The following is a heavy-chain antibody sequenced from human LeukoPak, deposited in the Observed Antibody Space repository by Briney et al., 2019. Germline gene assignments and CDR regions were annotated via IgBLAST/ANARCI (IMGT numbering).Heavy chain of an antibody. D-gene: IGHD2-15*01. CDR3: ARQYCSGGSCYHIPLDY. CDR2: IIPILGIA. V-gene: IGHV1-69*02. CDR1: GGTFSSYT. J-gene: IGHJ4*02. Sequence: SVKVSCKASGGTFSSYTISWVRQAPGQGLRWMGRIIPILGIANYAQKFQGRVTITADKSTSTAYMELSSLRSEDTAVYYCARQYCSGGSCYHIPLDYWGQGTLVTVSS.